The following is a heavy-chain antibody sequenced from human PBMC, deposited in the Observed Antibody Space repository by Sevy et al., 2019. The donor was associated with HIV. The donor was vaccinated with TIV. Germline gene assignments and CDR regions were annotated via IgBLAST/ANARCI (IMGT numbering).Heavy chain of an antibody. J-gene: IGHJ3*02. Sequence: ASVKVSCKASGGTFDTYTISWLRQAPGQGLEWMGGIIPMFGTAKNAQKFQGRVTISADASTSTAYMELTSLRSEDSAVYYCARDRDITFGGGDAFDIWGQGTVVTVSS. CDR3: ARDRDITFGGGDAFDI. D-gene: IGHD3-16*01. CDR1: GGTFDTYT. V-gene: IGHV1-69*13. CDR2: IIPMFGTA.